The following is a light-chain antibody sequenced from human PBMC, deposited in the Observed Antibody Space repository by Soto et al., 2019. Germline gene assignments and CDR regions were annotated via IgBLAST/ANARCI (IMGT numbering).Light chain of an antibody. J-gene: IGLJ1*01. CDR2: EGS. CDR1: SSDVGAYKY. CDR3: SSYTSTNTQV. V-gene: IGLV2-14*01. Sequence: QSVLTQPASVSGSPGQSITISCTGTSSDVGAYKYVSWYQQHPGKAPKLMIYEGSNRPSGVSNRFSGSKSGNTASVTNSGLQAEDEADYYCSSYTSTNTQVFGTGTKVTVL.